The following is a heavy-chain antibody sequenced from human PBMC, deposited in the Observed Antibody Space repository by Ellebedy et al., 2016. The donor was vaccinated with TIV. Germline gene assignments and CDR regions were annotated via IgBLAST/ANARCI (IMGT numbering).Heavy chain of an antibody. CDR1: GFTFSSYA. CDR2: ISDDVKKQ. Sequence: GESLKISCAASGFTFSSYAMHWVRQSPGKGLEWVSLISDDVKKQYYADSVKGRFTISRDNSMNTLYLQMNSLTADDTGIYYCARGTPPAYFQHWGQGTLVTVSS. D-gene: IGHD2-15*01. J-gene: IGHJ1*01. V-gene: IGHV3-30*04. CDR3: ARGTPPAYFQH.